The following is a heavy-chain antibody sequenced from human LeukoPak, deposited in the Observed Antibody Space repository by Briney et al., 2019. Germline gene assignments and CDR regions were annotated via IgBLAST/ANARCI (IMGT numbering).Heavy chain of an antibody. CDR3: AKGLVGTTTFMDY. V-gene: IGHV3-9*01. Sequence: GGSLRLSCAASGFTFDDCTMHWVRQAPGKGLEWASSISWNSGSIAYADSVKGRFTISRDNAKNSLFLQVNSLRAEDTALYYCAKGLVGTTTFMDYWGQGTLVTVSS. D-gene: IGHD1-26*01. CDR2: ISWNSGSI. CDR1: GFTFDDCT. J-gene: IGHJ4*02.